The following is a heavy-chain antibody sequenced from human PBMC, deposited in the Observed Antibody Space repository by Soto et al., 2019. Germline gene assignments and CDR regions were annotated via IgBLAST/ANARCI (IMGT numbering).Heavy chain of an antibody. V-gene: IGHV3-64D*06. CDR1: GFTFSSYA. D-gene: IGHD5-12*01. CDR2: ISSNGGST. CDR3: VKGRGRDGYNSGYYYGMDV. J-gene: IGHJ6*02. Sequence: PGGSLRLSCSASGFTFSSYAMHWVRQAPGKGLEYVSAISSNGGSTYYADSVKGRFTISRDNSKNTLYLQMGSLRAEDTAVYYCVKGRGRDGYNSGYYYGMDVWGQGTTVTVSS.